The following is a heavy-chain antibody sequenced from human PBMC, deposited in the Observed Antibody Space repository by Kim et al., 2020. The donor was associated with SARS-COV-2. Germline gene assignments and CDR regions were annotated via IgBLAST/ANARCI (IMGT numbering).Heavy chain of an antibody. Sequence: GGSLRLSCAASGFTFSSYWMSWVRQAPGKGLEWVANIKQDGSEKYYVDSVKGRFTISRDNAKNSLYLQMNSLRAEDTAVYYCVFLASSSYNLYYYYYYGMDVWGQGTTVTVSS. CDR1: GFTFSSYW. CDR3: VFLASSSYNLYYYYYYGMDV. CDR2: IKQDGSEK. V-gene: IGHV3-7*01. J-gene: IGHJ6*02. D-gene: IGHD1-1*01.